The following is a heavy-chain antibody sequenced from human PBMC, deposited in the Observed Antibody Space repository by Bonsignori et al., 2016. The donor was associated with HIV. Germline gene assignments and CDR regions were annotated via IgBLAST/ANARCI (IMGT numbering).Heavy chain of an antibody. V-gene: IGHV1-18*01. D-gene: IGHD1-26*01. CDR2: ISGYNGNT. Sequence: WVRQAPGQGLEWMGWISGYNGNTIYAQKLQGRVTMTTDTSTTTTYMELRSLRSDDTAVYYCARDHQVGATNRFDYWGQGTLVTVSS. J-gene: IGHJ4*02. CDR3: ARDHQVGATNRFDY.